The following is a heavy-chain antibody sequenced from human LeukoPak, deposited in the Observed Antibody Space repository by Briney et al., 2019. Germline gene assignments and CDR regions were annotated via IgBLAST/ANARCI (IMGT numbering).Heavy chain of an antibody. D-gene: IGHD6-6*01. CDR3: ARASSIAVPNWFDP. CDR2: IRYDGSNK. Sequence: QPGGSLRLSCAASGFTFSSYGMHWVRQAPGKGLEWVAFIRYDGSNKYYADSVKGRFTISRDNSKNTLYLQMNSLRSEDTAVYYCARASSIAVPNWFDPWGQGTLVTVSS. J-gene: IGHJ5*02. CDR1: GFTFSSYG. V-gene: IGHV3-30*02.